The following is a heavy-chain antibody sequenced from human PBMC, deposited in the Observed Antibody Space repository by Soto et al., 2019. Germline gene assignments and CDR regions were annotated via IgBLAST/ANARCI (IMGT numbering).Heavy chain of an antibody. CDR1: GGSIRSCY. J-gene: IGHJ4*02. CDR3: ARQVTVREDTQRYDFDY. D-gene: IGHD3-10*01. V-gene: IGHV4-59*08. Sequence: SETLSLTCTVYGGSIRSCYLCWLRLPQGKGLEWIGCLYYSGSTNYNPTLKSRVTISADTSKNQFSLKLTSVTAADTAVYYCARQVTVREDTQRYDFDYWGQGALVTIS. CDR2: LYYSGST.